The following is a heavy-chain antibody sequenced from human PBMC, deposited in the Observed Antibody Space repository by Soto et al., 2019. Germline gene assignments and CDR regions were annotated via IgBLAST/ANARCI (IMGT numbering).Heavy chain of an antibody. J-gene: IGHJ4*02. CDR1: GGTFNTYA. D-gene: IGHD3-10*01. CDR2: ISPMFGAA. Sequence: QVQLVQSGAEMKKSGSSVKVSCQSSGGTFNTYAMNWVRQAPGQGPEWMGDISPMFGAANYAPKFQGRVTITADESTGTSYMQLSSLTSDDTALYFCAREVQVHTPAFVYWGQGTLVTVSS. V-gene: IGHV1-69*19. CDR3: AREVQVHTPAFVY.